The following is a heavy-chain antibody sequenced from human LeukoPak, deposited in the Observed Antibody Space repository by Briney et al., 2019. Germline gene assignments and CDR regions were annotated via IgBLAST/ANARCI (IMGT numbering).Heavy chain of an antibody. D-gene: IGHD3-10*01. CDR1: GFTFDDYA. CDR2: ISWNSGSI. J-gene: IGHJ4*02. Sequence: GRSLRLSCAGSGFTFDDYAMHWVRQAPGKGLEWVSGISWNSGSIGYADSVKGRFTISRDNAKNSLYLQMNSLRPEDTALYYCAKDTDYGSGSFDYWGQGTLVTVSS. CDR3: AKDTDYGSGSFDY. V-gene: IGHV3-9*01.